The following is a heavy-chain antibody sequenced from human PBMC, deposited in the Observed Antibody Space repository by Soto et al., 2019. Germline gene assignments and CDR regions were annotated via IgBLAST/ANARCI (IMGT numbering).Heavy chain of an antibody. Sequence: QVQLVESGGGVVQPGRSLRLSCAASGFTFSSYGMHWVRQAPGKGLEWVAVISYDGSNKYYADSVKGRFTISRDNSKNTLYLQMNSLRAEDTAVYYCAKDRTWFGELSRAYFDYWGQGTLVTVSS. CDR3: AKDRTWFGELSRAYFDY. CDR2: ISYDGSNK. D-gene: IGHD3-10*01. CDR1: GFTFSSYG. J-gene: IGHJ4*02. V-gene: IGHV3-30*18.